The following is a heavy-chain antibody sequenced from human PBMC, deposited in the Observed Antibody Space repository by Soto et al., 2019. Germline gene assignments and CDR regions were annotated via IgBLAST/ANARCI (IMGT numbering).Heavy chain of an antibody. CDR2: TNTNSGGT. J-gene: IGHJ4*02. CDR3: AKDNGSGWYEEFDY. Sequence: QVPLVQSGAEAKKPGASVKVSCKASGYTFIAYHIHWRRQAPGQGLEWMGWTNTNSGGTNYAHEFEDGVTMTRDTSITTAYMELSRLTSAETAMYYWAKDNGSGWYEEFDYWGQATLATGS. V-gene: IGHV1-2*02. CDR1: GYTFIAYH. D-gene: IGHD6-19*01.